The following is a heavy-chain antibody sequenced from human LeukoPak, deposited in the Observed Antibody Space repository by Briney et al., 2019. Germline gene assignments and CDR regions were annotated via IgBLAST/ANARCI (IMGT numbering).Heavy chain of an antibody. D-gene: IGHD3-3*01. V-gene: IGHV1-18*01. J-gene: IGHJ5*02. CDR2: INPYNGNT. CDR3: AREGRYDFWSGYSNWFDP. Sequence: ASVKVSCKASGYTFTSYGISWVRQAPGQGLEWMGWINPYNGNTNYAQKLQGRVTMTKDTSTSTAYMELRSLRSDDTAVYYCAREGRYDFWSGYSNWFDPWGQGTMVTVSS. CDR1: GYTFTSYG.